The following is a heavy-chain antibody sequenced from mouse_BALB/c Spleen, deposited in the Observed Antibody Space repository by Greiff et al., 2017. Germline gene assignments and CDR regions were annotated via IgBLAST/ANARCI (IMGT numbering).Heavy chain of an antibody. D-gene: IGHD3-3*01. CDR3: AREGGLWYFEV. CDR1: GFTFSSYA. J-gene: IGHJ1*01. Sequence: EVKLMESGGGLVKPGGSLKLSCAASGFTFSSYAMSWVRQTPEKRLEWVATISSGGSYTYYPDSVKGRFTISRDNAKNTLYLQMSSLRSEDTAMYYCAREGGLWYFEVWGAGTTVTVSS. V-gene: IGHV5-9-3*01. CDR2: ISSGGSYT.